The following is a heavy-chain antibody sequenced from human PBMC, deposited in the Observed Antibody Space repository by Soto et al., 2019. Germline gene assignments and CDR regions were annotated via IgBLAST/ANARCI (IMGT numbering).Heavy chain of an antibody. CDR2: ISTNNGNT. CDR1: GYSFSDYG. D-gene: IGHD6-19*01. V-gene: IGHV1-18*04. CDR3: ASYGYSSGWYLGTGMDV. J-gene: IGHJ6*02. Sequence: QVQLVQSGAEVKKPGASLKVSCQASGYSFSDYGIAWVRQAPGQGLAWGGWISTNNGNTNYAQKFQGRVTMTTDTSANTAYMELRSLRSDDTAMYYCASYGYSSGWYLGTGMDVWGQGTTVTVSS.